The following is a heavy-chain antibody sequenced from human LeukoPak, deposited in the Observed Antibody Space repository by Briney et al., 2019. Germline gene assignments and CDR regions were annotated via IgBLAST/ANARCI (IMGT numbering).Heavy chain of an antibody. CDR2: INHSGST. D-gene: IGHD3-10*01. CDR1: GGSFSGYY. CDR3: ASGFGGYFDY. J-gene: IGHJ4*02. Sequence: PSETLSLTCAVYGGSFSGYYWSWIRQPPGKGLEWIGEINHSGSTNYNPSLKSRVTISVDTSKNQFSLKLSSVTAADTAVYYCASGFGGYFDYWGQGTLVTVSS. V-gene: IGHV4-34*01.